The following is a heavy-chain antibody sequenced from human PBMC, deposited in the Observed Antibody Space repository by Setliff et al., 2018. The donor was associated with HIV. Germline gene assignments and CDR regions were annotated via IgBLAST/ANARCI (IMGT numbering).Heavy chain of an antibody. V-gene: IGHV4-34*01. Sequence: SETLSLTCAVFGGSFSDFYWSWIRQPPGKGLEWIGEISYSGSTYYNPSLKSRVTISVDTSKNQFSLKLSSVTAADTAVYYCASLNYYDSSGYYPHWGQGTLVTVSS. CDR3: ASLNYYDSSGYYPH. J-gene: IGHJ4*02. CDR2: ISYSGST. D-gene: IGHD3-22*01. CDR1: GGSFSDFY.